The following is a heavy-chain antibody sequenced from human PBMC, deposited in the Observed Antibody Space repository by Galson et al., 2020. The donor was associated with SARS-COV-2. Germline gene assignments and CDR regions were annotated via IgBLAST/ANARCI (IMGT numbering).Heavy chain of an antibody. CDR3: SKSNYRSNDFDF. CDR1: GFTFSDAW. CDR2: IRSKTDGGTT. D-gene: IGHD4-4*01. Sequence: TGGSLRLSCAASGFTFSDAWMNWVRQAPGKGLEWVGRIRSKTDGGTTDYAAPVKGRFTISRDDSKNTLYLQMNSLKTEDTAVYYCSKSNYRSNDFDFWGQGALVTVSS. J-gene: IGHJ4*02. V-gene: IGHV3-15*01.